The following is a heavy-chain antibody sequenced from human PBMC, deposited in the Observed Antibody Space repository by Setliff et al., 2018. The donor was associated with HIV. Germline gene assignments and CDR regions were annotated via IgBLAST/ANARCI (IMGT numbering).Heavy chain of an antibody. Sequence: ASETLSLTCTVSGGSIGSGSYYWTWIRQPAGKGLEWIGRTYTSGSTNYNPSLKSRVTISVDTSKNQFSLKLSSVTAADTAVYYCARDSSPGYYYGMDVWGQGTTVTVSS. CDR3: ARDSSPGYYYGMDV. J-gene: IGHJ6*02. D-gene: IGHD2-2*01. CDR1: GGSIGSGSYY. V-gene: IGHV4-61*02. CDR2: TYTSGST.